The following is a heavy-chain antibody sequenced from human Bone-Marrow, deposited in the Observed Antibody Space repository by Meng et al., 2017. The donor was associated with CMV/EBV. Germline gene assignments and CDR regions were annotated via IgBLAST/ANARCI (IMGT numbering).Heavy chain of an antibody. CDR2: ISSSGSTI. J-gene: IGHJ4*02. CDR3: ARGRETFWSGYRYFDY. Sequence: GGSLRLSCGASGFTFSSYEMNWVRQAPGKGLEWVSYISSSGSTIYYADSVKGRFTISRDNAKNSLYLQMNSLRAEDTAVYYCARGRETFWSGYRYFDYWGQGTLVTVSS. D-gene: IGHD3-3*01. V-gene: IGHV3-48*03. CDR1: GFTFSSYE.